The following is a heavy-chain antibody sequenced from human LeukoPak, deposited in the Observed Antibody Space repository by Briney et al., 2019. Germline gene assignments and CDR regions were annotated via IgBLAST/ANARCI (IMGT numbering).Heavy chain of an antibody. V-gene: IGHV4-34*01. J-gene: IGHJ4*02. CDR1: GGSFSGYY. D-gene: IGHD2-2*01. Sequence: PSETLSLTCAVYGGSFSGYYWSWIRQPPGKGLEWIGEINHSGSTNYNPSLKSRVTISVDTSKNQFSLKLSSVTAADTAVYYCARGHPPPGSTYCSSTSCTPSIAARPFDYWGQGTLVTVSS. CDR3: ARGHPPPGSTYCSSTSCTPSIAARPFDY. CDR2: INHSGST.